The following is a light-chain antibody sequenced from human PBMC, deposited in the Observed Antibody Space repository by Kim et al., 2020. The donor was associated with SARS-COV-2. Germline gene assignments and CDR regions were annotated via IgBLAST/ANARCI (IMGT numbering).Light chain of an antibody. V-gene: IGKV3-20*01. CDR3: QDYGSSRT. CDR2: GAS. J-gene: IGKJ1*01. CDR1: QSVSSGY. Sequence: LSPGERATLACWASQSVSSGYLAWYQQKPGQAPRLVIFGASSRATGIPDRFSGSGSGTDFTLTISRLEPQDFAVYYCQDYGSSRTFGQGTKVDIK.